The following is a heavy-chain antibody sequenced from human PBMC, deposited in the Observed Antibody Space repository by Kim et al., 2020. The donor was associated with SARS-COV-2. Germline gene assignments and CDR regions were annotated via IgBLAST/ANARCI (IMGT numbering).Heavy chain of an antibody. Sequence: SETLSLTCSVSGGSITTSYWSWIRQPPGRGLEWIGYIYYSGSPNVNPSLESRLTISVDTSKNQFYLNLRSVTAADTAVYYCAGFQMGAWGAEFDYWGQGT. V-gene: IGHV4-59*13. CDR3: AGFQMGAWGAEFDY. CDR2: IYYSGSP. J-gene: IGHJ4*02. CDR1: GGSITTSY. D-gene: IGHD3-16*01.